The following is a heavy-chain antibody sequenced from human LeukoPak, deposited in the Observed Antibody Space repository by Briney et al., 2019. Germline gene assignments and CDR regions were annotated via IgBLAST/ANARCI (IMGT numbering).Heavy chain of an antibody. D-gene: IGHD5-18*01. V-gene: IGHV1-8*01. CDR2: MNPNSGNT. J-gene: IGHJ6*03. CDR1: GYTFTSYD. Sequence: ASVKVSCKASGYTFTSYDINWVRQATGQGLEWMGWMNPNSGNTGYAQKFQGRVTMTRNTSISTAYMELSSLRSEDTAVYYCASGGYIYGHSYYYMDVWGKGATVTISS. CDR3: ASGGYIYGHSYYYMDV.